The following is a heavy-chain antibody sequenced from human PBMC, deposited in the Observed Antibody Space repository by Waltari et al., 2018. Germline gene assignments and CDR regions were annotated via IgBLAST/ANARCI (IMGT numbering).Heavy chain of an antibody. D-gene: IGHD3-16*01. J-gene: IGHJ4*02. CDR2: ISGSGGST. CDR1: GFNVSSNY. V-gene: IGHV3-23*04. Sequence: VQLVETGGGLIQPGGSLRISCAASGFNVSSNYMSWVRQAPGKGLEWVSAISGSGGSTYYADSVKGRFTISRDNSKNTLYLQMNSLRAEDTAVYYCAANYDYVWGSYAPIDYWGQGTLVTVSS. CDR3: AANYDYVWGSYAPIDY.